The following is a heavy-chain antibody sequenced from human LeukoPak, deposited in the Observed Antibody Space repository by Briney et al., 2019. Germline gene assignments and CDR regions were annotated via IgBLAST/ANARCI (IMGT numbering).Heavy chain of an antibody. CDR1: GGSISSSSYY. J-gene: IGHJ4*02. Sequence: PSETLSLTCTVSGGSISSSSYYRGWIRQPPGKGLEWIGSIYYSGSTYYNPSLKSRVTISVDTSKNEFSLKMNSVTAADTAVYYCAREHRSSKYFDSWGQGALMIVSS. D-gene: IGHD6-6*01. CDR3: AREHRSSKYFDS. V-gene: IGHV4-39*02. CDR2: IYYSGST.